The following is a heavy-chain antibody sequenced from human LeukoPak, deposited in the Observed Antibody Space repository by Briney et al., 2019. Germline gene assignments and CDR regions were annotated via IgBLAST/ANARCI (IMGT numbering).Heavy chain of an antibody. Sequence: SETLSLTCAVYGGSFSGYYWSWIRQPPGKGLEWIGEINHSGSTNYNPSLKSRVTISVDTSKNQFSLKLSSVTAADTAVYYCALVVAAFHDAFDIWGQGTMVTVSS. D-gene: IGHD2-15*01. CDR2: INHSGST. CDR3: ALVVAAFHDAFDI. J-gene: IGHJ3*02. V-gene: IGHV4-34*01. CDR1: GGSFSGYY.